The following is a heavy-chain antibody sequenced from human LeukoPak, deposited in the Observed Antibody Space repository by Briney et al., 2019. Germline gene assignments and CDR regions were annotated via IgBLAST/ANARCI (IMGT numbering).Heavy chain of an antibody. D-gene: IGHD3-22*01. CDR3: ATPYYYESSIDP. CDR2: MYYSGST. CDR1: GGSISSGDYY. J-gene: IGHJ5*02. V-gene: IGHV4-30-4*01. Sequence: QTLCLSCTVSGGSISSGDYYWSWIRQPPGKGLEWIAYMYYSGSTYYNPAPMSRATMSADTSKNQGSLKLRSVTAADTAVYYCATPYYYESSIDPWGQGILVTVSS.